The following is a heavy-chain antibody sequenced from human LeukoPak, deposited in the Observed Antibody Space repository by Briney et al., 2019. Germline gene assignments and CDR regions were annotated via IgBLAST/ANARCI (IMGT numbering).Heavy chain of an antibody. CDR3: AKDREEVTFGGVTPLYYFDY. J-gene: IGHJ4*02. CDR2: ISYDGSNK. D-gene: IGHD3-16*01. V-gene: IGHV3-30*18. CDR1: GFTFSSYG. Sequence: GGSLRLSCAASGFTFSSYGMHWVRQAPGKGLEWVAVISYDGSNKYYADSVKGRFTISRDNSKNTLYLQMNSLSAEDTAVYYCAKDREEVTFGGVTPLYYFDYWGQGTLVTVSS.